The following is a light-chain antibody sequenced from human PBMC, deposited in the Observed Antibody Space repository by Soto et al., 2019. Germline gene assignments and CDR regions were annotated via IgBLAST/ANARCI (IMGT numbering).Light chain of an antibody. Sequence: DIVMTQSPLSLPVIPGEPASISCRSSQSLLQSNGYNYLDWYLQKPGQSPQLLIYFGSNRASGVPDRFSGRGSGTDFTLKISRVEADDVGVYYCMQALQTPPTFGQGTKVEIK. CDR1: QSLLQSNGYNY. V-gene: IGKV2-28*01. CDR3: MQALQTPPT. J-gene: IGKJ1*01. CDR2: FGS.